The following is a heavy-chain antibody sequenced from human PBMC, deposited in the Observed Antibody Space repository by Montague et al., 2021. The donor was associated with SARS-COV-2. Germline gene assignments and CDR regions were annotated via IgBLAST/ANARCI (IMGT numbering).Heavy chain of an antibody. V-gene: IGHV4-39*07. CDR2: IYYSGST. J-gene: IGHJ2*01. CDR3: ARTTWLRGYFDL. D-gene: IGHD5-12*01. Sequence: SETLSLTCTVSGGSISSSNSYWSWIRQPPGKGLECIGSIYYSGSTYYNPSLKSRVTISVDTSKNHFSLKLSSVTAADTAVYYCARTTWLRGYFDLWGRGTLVTVSS. CDR1: GGSISSSNSY.